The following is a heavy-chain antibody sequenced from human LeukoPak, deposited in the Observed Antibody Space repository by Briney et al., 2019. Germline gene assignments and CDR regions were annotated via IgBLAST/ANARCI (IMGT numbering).Heavy chain of an antibody. D-gene: IGHD4-17*01. CDR1: GYTFTSYY. V-gene: IGHV1-46*01. Sequence: ASVKVSCKASGYTFTSYYMHWVRQAPGQGLEWMGIINPSGGNTSYAQKFQGRVTMTRDMSTSTVYMELSSLRSEDTAVYYCARGRYRYGDYYPWGQGTLVTVSS. CDR2: INPSGGNT. J-gene: IGHJ5*02. CDR3: ARGRYRYGDYYP.